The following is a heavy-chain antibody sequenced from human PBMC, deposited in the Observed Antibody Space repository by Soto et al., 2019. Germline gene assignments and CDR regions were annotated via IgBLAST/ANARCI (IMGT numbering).Heavy chain of an antibody. J-gene: IGHJ4*02. V-gene: IGHV4-39*02. CDR2: IYYSGAT. D-gene: IGHD1-20*01. CDR1: GDSISTSSYY. Sequence: SSETLSLTCDVSGDSISTSSYYWVWIRQPPGKGLEWIASIYYSGATYYNPSLQSRVAISVDTSNNRFSLTLSSLTAADTAVYFCARLAYNGYFDYWGQGTLVTVSS. CDR3: ARLAYNGYFDY.